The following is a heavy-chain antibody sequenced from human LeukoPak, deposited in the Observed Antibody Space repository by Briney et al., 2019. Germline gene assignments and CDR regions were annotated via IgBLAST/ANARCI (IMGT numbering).Heavy chain of an antibody. CDR1: GYTFTSYD. J-gene: IGHJ6*03. Sequence: ASVKVSCKASGYTFTSYDINWVRQATGQGLEWMGWMNPNSGNTGYAQKFQGRVTMTRNTSISTAYTELSSLRSEDTAVYYCARKRPYSSRDYYYYYMDVWGKGTTVTVSS. V-gene: IGHV1-8*01. D-gene: IGHD2-21*01. CDR2: MNPNSGNT. CDR3: ARKRPYSSRDYYYYYMDV.